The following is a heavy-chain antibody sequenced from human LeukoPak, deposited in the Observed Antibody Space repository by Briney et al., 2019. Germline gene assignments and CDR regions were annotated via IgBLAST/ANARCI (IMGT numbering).Heavy chain of an antibody. V-gene: IGHV4-34*01. D-gene: IGHD6-6*01. J-gene: IGHJ6*03. CDR2: INHSGST. CDR1: GGSFSGYY. Sequence: SETLSLTCAVYGGSFSGYYWSWIRQPPGKGLEWIGEINHSGSTNYNPSLKSRVTISVDTSKNQFSLKLSSVTAADTAVYYCARAAARIYYYYMDVWGKGTTVTVSS. CDR3: ARAAARIYYYYMDV.